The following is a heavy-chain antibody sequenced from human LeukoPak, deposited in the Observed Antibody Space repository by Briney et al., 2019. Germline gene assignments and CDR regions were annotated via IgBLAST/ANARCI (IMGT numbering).Heavy chain of an antibody. CDR2: ISGSGGST. V-gene: IGHV3-23*01. CDR1: GFTFSSYG. CDR3: AKDPTFALTTFDY. Sequence: PGGSLRLSSAASGFTFSSYGMSWVRQAPGKGLEWVSAISGSGGSTYYADSVKGRFTISRDNSKNTLYLQMNSLRAEDTAVYYCAKDPTFALTTFDYWGQGTLVTVSS. J-gene: IGHJ4*02. D-gene: IGHD4-11*01.